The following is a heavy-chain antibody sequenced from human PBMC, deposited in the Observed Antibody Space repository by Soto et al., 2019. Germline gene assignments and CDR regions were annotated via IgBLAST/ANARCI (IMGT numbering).Heavy chain of an antibody. CDR1: GFTFSSYG. J-gene: IGHJ4*02. CDR3: ARGGAYYDYVGGSYGPLDY. D-gene: IGHD3-16*01. V-gene: IGHV3-33*01. CDR2: IWYDGSNK. Sequence: QVQLVESGGGVVQPGRSLRLSCAASGFTFSSYGMHWLRQAPGKGLEWVAVIWYDGSNKYYADSVKGRFTISRDNSKNTNDLQMNMLGAEVTVVSYCARGGAYYDYVGGSYGPLDYWGQGPQVTVSS.